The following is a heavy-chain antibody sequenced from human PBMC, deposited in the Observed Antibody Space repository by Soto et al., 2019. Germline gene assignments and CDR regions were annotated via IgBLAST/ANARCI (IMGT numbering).Heavy chain of an antibody. D-gene: IGHD2-15*01. Sequence: PEGSLILSCAASGFTFSSCCTSWVRQAPGKGLEWVSTISADTDRTYYADSVKGRFTISRDNSKNTLSLQMNSLRAEDTAVYYCARVGSRYCSGGSCYSGYYFDYWGEGSLVTVSS. CDR1: GFTFSSCC. CDR3: ARVGSRYCSGGSCYSGYYFDY. J-gene: IGHJ4*02. CDR2: ISADTDRT. V-gene: IGHV3-23*01.